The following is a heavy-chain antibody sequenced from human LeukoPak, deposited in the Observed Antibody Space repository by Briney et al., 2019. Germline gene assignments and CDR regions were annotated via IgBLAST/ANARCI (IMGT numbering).Heavy chain of an antibody. D-gene: IGHD7-27*01. V-gene: IGHV3-20*04. J-gene: IGHJ6*03. CDR1: GFTFDDYG. CDR2: INWNGGST. Sequence: PGGSLRLSCAASGFTFDDYGMSWVRQAPGKGLEWVSGINWNGGSTGYADSVKGRFTISRDNAKNSLYLQMNSLRAEGTALYYCARGPLTGVRMDVWGKGTTVTVSS. CDR3: ARGPLTGVRMDV.